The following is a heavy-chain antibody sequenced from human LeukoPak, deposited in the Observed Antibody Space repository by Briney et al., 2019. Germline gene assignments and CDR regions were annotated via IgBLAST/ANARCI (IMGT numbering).Heavy chain of an antibody. CDR2: IYPGDSDT. D-gene: IGHD3-3*01. CDR3: ARLAVLGGFDYYYYYMDV. CDR1: GYSFTSYW. Sequence: PGESLKISCKGSGYSFTSYWIGWVRQMPGKGLEWMGIIYPGDSDTRYSPSFQGQVTISADKSISTAYLQWSSLKASDTAMYYCARLAVLGGFDYYYYYMDVWGKGTTVTISS. V-gene: IGHV5-51*01. J-gene: IGHJ6*03.